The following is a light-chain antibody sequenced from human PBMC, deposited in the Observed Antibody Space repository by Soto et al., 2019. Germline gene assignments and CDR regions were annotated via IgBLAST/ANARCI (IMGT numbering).Light chain of an antibody. Sequence: QSALTQPASVSGSPGQSITISCIGTSSGVGGYKFVSWYQQHPGKAPKLMIYDVSNRPSGVSNRFSGSESGNTASLTISGLQAEDEADYYCSSYTSSSVVFGGGTKLTVL. CDR1: SSGVGGYKF. CDR3: SSYTSSSVV. J-gene: IGLJ2*01. V-gene: IGLV2-14*01. CDR2: DVS.